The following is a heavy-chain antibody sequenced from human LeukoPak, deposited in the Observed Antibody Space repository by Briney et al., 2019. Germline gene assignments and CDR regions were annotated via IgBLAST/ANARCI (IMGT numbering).Heavy chain of an antibody. D-gene: IGHD5-18*01. Sequence: GGSLRLSCAASGFTFSSYSMNWVRQAPGKGLEWVSYISSSSSSTIYYADSVKGRFTISRDNAKNSLYLQMNSLRDEDTAVYYCARDVGRGYSYGDYYYYMDVWGKGTTVTVSS. CDR1: GFTFSSYS. CDR2: ISSSSSSTI. CDR3: ARDVGRGYSYGDYYYYMDV. V-gene: IGHV3-48*02. J-gene: IGHJ6*03.